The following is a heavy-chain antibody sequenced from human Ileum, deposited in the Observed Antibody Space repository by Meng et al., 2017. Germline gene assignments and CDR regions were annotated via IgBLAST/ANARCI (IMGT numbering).Heavy chain of an antibody. V-gene: IGHV3-7*01. Sequence: GGSLRLSCAASGFTFSSYCMSWVRQAPGKGLEWVATLKQDGNDKYYVDSVKGRFTISRDNAKNSLYLQMNSLRAEDTAVYYCARNNLNFDIFLDPWGQGTLVNVSS. J-gene: IGHJ5*02. CDR2: LKQDGNDK. CDR3: ARNNLNFDIFLDP. CDR1: GFTFSSYC. D-gene: IGHD3-9*01.